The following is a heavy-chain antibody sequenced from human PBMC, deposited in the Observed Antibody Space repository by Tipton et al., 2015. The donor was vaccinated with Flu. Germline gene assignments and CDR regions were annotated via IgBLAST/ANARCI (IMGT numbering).Heavy chain of an antibody. J-gene: IGHJ4*02. D-gene: IGHD6-19*01. CDR2: IFATGTA. V-gene: IGHV4-4*07. CDR1: GEALGTHY. CDR3: ARGQGNSGWRYFDY. Sequence: GEALGTHYWTWFRQPAGERLEWIGRIFATGTAIYNPSLRSRVTMSVDTSKNQFSLKLSSMTAADTAVYYCARGQGNSGWRYFDYWGQGTLVTVSS.